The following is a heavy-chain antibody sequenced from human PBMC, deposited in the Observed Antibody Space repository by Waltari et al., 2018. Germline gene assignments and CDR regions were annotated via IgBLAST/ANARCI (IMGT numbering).Heavy chain of an antibody. D-gene: IGHD1-1*01. CDR1: CGPVNNGEFF. CDR2: IYYSGCT. CDR3: ARREGYNPLHY. V-gene: IGHV4-30-4*01. J-gene: IGHJ4*02. Sequence: QVQLQESGPGMVKPSQNLSLHCSVSCGPVNNGEFFWSGIGGPPGKGRAWIGYIYYSGCTYYNPSLKSRLTLSVDPSQNQFSLTLRSVSAADTAVYYCARREGYNPLHYWGQGILVTVSS.